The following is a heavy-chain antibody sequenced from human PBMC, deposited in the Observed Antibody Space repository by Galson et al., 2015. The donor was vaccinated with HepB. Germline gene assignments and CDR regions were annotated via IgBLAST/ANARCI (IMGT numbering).Heavy chain of an antibody. V-gene: IGHV4-59*08. J-gene: IGHJ6*02. Sequence: TLSLTCTVSGGSISSYYWSWIRQPPGKGLEWIGYIYYSGSTNYNPSLKSRVTISVDTSKNQFSLKLSSVTAADTAVYYCAGAHCSGGSCYYHYYYYGMDVWGQGTTVTVSS. CDR2: IYYSGST. D-gene: IGHD2-15*01. CDR3: AGAHCSGGSCYYHYYYYGMDV. CDR1: GGSISSYY.